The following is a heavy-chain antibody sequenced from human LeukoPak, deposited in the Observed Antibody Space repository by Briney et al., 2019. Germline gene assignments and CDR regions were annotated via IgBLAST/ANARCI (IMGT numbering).Heavy chain of an antibody. Sequence: SETLSLTCAVSGYSIRSSNWWGWIRQPPGKGLEWIGYIYYDGSIYYNPSLRSRVTMSVDTSKNQFSLRLNSVTAVDTAVYYCARKPGSRNWFDPWGQGTLVIVSS. J-gene: IGHJ5*02. D-gene: IGHD2-15*01. CDR3: ARKPGSRNWFDP. CDR1: GYSIRSSNW. CDR2: IYYDGSI. V-gene: IGHV4-28*05.